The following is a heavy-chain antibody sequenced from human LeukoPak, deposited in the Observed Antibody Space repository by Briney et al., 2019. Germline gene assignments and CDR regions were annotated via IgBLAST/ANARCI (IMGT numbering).Heavy chain of an antibody. V-gene: IGHV3-23*01. D-gene: IGHD3-10*02. CDR3: GCSGSYYRLDY. Sequence: GGSLRLSCAASGFTFSTYVMTWVRQAPGKGLEWVSAISGSGGSTYDADSVKGRFTLSRDNSKNTLYLQMNSVRAEDTAVYYCGCSGSYYRLDYWGQGTLVTVSS. CDR1: GFTFSTYV. J-gene: IGHJ4*02. CDR2: ISGSGGST.